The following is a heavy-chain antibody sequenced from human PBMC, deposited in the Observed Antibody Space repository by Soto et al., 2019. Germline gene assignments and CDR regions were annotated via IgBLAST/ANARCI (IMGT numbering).Heavy chain of an antibody. CDR3: ARDAF. V-gene: IGHV3-48*01. CDR2: ISSSGGSV. J-gene: IGHJ3*01. CDR1: GFTFSSYS. Sequence: EVQLVESGGGLVQPGGSLRLSCAASGFTFSSYSMNWVRQAPGKGLEWVSYISSSGGSVYFADSVKGQFTISRDNAKNYLYLQINSLRAEDTAEYYCARDAFLGQGTMVTVSS.